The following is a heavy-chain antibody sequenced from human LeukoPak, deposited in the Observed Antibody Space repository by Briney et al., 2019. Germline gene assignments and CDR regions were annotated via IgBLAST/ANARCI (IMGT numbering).Heavy chain of an antibody. D-gene: IGHD4-11*01. CDR2: INPNSGGT. V-gene: IGHV1-2*04. Sequence: ASVKVSFKASGYTFTGYYMHWVRQAPGQGLEWMGWINPNSGGTNYPQKFQGWVTMTRDTSISTAYMELSRLRSDDTAVYYCATLSTVSKHFDYWGQGTLVTVSS. CDR1: GYTFTGYY. J-gene: IGHJ4*02. CDR3: ATLSTVSKHFDY.